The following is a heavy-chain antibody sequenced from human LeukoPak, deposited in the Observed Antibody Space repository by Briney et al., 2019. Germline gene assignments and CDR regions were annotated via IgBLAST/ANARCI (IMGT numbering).Heavy chain of an antibody. D-gene: IGHD6-6*01. J-gene: IGHJ4*02. CDR1: GFSFDDYA. CDR2: ISWDGGST. V-gene: IGHV3-43D*04. CDR3: AKVFSSSSLDY. Sequence: PGGSLRLSCAASGFSFDDYAMHWVRQAPGKGLEWVSLISWDGGSTYYADSVKGRFTISRDNSKNSLYLQMNSLRAEDTALYYCAKVFSSSSLDYWGQGTLVTVSS.